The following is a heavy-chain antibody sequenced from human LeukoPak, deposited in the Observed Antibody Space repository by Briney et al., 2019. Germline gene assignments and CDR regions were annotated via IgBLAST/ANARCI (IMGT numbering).Heavy chain of an antibody. J-gene: IGHJ4*02. CDR2: ISNSSSTI. Sequence: GGSLRLSCAASGFTFSSYSMNWVRQAPGKGLEWVSYISNSSSTIYYADSVKGRFTISRDNAKNSLYLQMNSLRAEDTAVYYCARPAVAGAPWGQGTLVTISS. CDR3: ARPAVAGAP. CDR1: GFTFSSYS. V-gene: IGHV3-48*01. D-gene: IGHD6-19*01.